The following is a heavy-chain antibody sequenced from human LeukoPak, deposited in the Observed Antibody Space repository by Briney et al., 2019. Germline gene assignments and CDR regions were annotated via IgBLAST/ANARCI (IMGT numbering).Heavy chain of an antibody. V-gene: IGHV1-69*02. D-gene: IGHD6-13*01. CDR1: GGTFSSYT. Sequence: SVKVSCKASGGTFSSYTISWVRQAPGQGLEWMGRIIPILGIANYAQKFQGRVTITADKSTSTAYMELSSLRSEDTAVYYCARAGSSWPDRFDYWGQGTLVTVSS. CDR2: IIPILGIA. J-gene: IGHJ4*02. CDR3: ARAGSSWPDRFDY.